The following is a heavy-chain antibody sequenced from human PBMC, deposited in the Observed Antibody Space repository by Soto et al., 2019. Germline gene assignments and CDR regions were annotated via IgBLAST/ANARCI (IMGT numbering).Heavy chain of an antibody. CDR1: GFTFGDYA. J-gene: IGHJ6*02. CDR3: TRLQSIAARPYYYYGMDV. V-gene: IGHV3-49*04. CDR2: IRSKAYGGTT. D-gene: IGHD6-6*01. Sequence: HPGGSLRLSCTASGFTFGDYAMSWVRQAPGKGLEWVGFIRSKAYGGTTEYAASVKGRFTISRDDSKSIAYLQMNSLKTEDTAVYYCTRLQSIAARPYYYYGMDVWGQGTTGTVSS.